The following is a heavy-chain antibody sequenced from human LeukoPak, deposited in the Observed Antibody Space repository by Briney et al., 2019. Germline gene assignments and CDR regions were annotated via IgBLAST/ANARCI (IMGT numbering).Heavy chain of an antibody. V-gene: IGHV3-23*01. CDR3: AKDGGDCSGGSCYAEVDY. J-gene: IGHJ4*02. CDR1: GFTFSTYG. Sequence: QSGGSLRLSCAASGFTFSTYGMSWVRQAPGKGLEWVSAISGGGGSTYYADSVKGRFTISRDNSKNTLYLQMNSLRAEDTAVYYCAKDGGDCSGGSCYAEVDYWGQGTLVTVSS. CDR2: ISGGGGST. D-gene: IGHD2-15*01.